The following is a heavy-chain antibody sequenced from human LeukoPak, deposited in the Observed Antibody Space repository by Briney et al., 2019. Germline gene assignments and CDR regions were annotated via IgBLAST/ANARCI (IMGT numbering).Heavy chain of an antibody. CDR3: ARDSLGDYVWGSYRHDFDY. CDR2: ISAYNGNT. D-gene: IGHD3-16*02. CDR1: GYTFTSYG. V-gene: IGHV1-18*01. J-gene: IGHJ4*02. Sequence: GASVKVSCKASGYTFTSYGISWVRQAPGQGLEWMGWISAYNGNTNYAQKLQGRVTMTTDTSTSTAYMELRSLRSDGTAVYYCARDSLGDYVWGSYRHDFDYWGQGTLVTVSS.